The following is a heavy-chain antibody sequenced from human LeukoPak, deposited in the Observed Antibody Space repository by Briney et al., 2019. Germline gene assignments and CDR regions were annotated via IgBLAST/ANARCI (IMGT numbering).Heavy chain of an antibody. D-gene: IGHD2-2*03. J-gene: IGHJ4*02. V-gene: IGHV3-30*03. CDR3: ARGTLDPSDY. CDR2: ISYDGSNK. CDR1: GFTFSSYG. Sequence: GGSLRLSCAASGFTFSSYGMHWVRQAPGKGLEWVAVISYDGSNKYYADSVKGRFTISRDNSKNTLYLQMNSLRAEDTAVYYCARGTLDPSDYWGQGTLVTVSS.